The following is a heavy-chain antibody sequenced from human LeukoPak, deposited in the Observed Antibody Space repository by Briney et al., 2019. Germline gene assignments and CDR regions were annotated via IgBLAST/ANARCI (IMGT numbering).Heavy chain of an antibody. CDR3: ARYSLDAFDI. CDR2: IIPIFGTA. V-gene: IGHV1-69*05. J-gene: IGHJ3*02. CDR1: GGTFSSYA. D-gene: IGHD2-15*01. Sequence: SVKVSCKASGGTFSSYAVSWVRQAPGQGLEWMGRIIPIFGTANYAQKFQGRVTITTDESTSTAYMELSSLRSEDTAVYYCARYSLDAFDIWGQGTMVTVSS.